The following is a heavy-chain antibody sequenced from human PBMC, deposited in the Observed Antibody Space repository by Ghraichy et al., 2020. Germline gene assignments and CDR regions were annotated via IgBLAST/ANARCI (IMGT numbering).Heavy chain of an antibody. V-gene: IGHV3-23*01. CDR2: ISGSGKST. D-gene: IGHD3-10*01. CDR3: ARAEHSPNGSGSRFDY. J-gene: IGHJ4*02. Sequence: GSLRLSCAASGFTLSNYAMSWVRQIPGKGLEWVSAISGSGKSTYSADSVKGRFIISRDNSKNTLYLQVNSLRAEDTAVYYCARAEHSPNGSGSRFDYWGQGTLVTVSS. CDR1: GFTLSNYA.